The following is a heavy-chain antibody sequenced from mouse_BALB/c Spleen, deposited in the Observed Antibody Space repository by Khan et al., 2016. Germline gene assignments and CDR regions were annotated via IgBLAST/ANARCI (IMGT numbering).Heavy chain of an antibody. V-gene: IGHV9-3-1*01. CDR3: ARPDYGSSRGFAF. D-gene: IGHD1-1*01. J-gene: IGHJ3*01. Sequence: QIQLVQSGPELKKPGATVRISCKASGYTFTNYGMNWVKQAPGKGLKWMGWINPYTGEPTYADDFKGRFAFSSDTSASTAYLQINNLKTEDTATYFCARPDYGSSRGFAFWGQGTLVTVSA. CDR1: GYTFTNYG. CDR2: INPYTGEP.